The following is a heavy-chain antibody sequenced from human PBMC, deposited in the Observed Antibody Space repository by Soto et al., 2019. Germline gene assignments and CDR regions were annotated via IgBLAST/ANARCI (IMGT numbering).Heavy chain of an antibody. CDR3: VNSYAARGWYEGSDY. CDR2: IKDDGSET. V-gene: IGHV3-7*03. CDR1: GFIFRSSW. J-gene: IGHJ4*02. D-gene: IGHD6-19*01. Sequence: PVGSLRLSCAASGFIFRSSWMSWVRLPPGNGLEWVANIKDDGSETYYVDSVKGRFTISRDNAKNSLYLQMNSLRVEDTAVYYCVNSYAARGWYEGSDYWGRGTVVTVSS.